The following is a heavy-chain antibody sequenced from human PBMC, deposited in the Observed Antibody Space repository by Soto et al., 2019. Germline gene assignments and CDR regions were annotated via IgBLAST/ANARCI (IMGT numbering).Heavy chain of an antibody. J-gene: IGHJ4*02. CDR3: ARVKGGTTRRAFDS. D-gene: IGHD1-7*01. CDR2: IYDNGGA. Sequence: QVQLQESGPGLVKPSQTLSLTCTVSGDSISSGGYYWSWIRQHPGKGREWIGYIYDNGGAYYSPSLKGRVVISVDRAENPSSLRMSAVTAAATAVYYCARVKGGTTRRAFDSWGQGTLVTVSS. CDR1: GDSISSGGYY. V-gene: IGHV4-31*03.